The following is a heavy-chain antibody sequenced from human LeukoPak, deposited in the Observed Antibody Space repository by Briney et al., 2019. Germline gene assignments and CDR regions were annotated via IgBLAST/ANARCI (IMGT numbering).Heavy chain of an antibody. D-gene: IGHD6-6*01. V-gene: IGHV4-39*01. Sequence: PSETLSLTCTVSGGSISSSSYYWGWIRQPPGKGLEWIGSIYYSGSTYYNPSLKSRVTISVDTSKNQFSLKLSSVTATDTAVYYCARAYSSSLKRYYFDYWGQGTLVTVSS. CDR2: IYYSGST. CDR1: GGSISSSSYY. J-gene: IGHJ4*02. CDR3: ARAYSSSLKRYYFDY.